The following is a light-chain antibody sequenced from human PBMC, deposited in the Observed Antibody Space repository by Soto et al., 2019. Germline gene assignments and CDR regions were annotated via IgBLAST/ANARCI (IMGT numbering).Light chain of an antibody. CDR1: QSVSSW. J-gene: IGKJ1*01. Sequence: DIQLTQSPSTLSASVGDSVTITCRASQSVSSWLAWYQQKPGRAPRLLIYDASKLEAGVPSRFSGSGSETELSLTISSLQPDDFAPYFCQQYNSFPTFGQGTRVEIK. CDR3: QQYNSFPT. V-gene: IGKV1-5*01. CDR2: DAS.